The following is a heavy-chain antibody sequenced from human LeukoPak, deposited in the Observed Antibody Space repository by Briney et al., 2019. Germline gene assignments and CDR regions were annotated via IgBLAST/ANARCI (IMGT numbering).Heavy chain of an antibody. J-gene: IGHJ6*02. CDR1: GGSISDYY. D-gene: IGHD3-3*01. CDR3: ARGIRNWSGYYTGLYYYGMDV. CDR2: IYYSGST. Sequence: PSETLSLTCTVSGGSISDYYWSWIRQPPGKGLEWIGSIYYSGSTYYNPSLKSRVTISVDTSKNQFSLKLSSVTAADTAVYYCARGIRNWSGYYTGLYYYGMDVWGQGTTVTVSS. V-gene: IGHV4-39*01.